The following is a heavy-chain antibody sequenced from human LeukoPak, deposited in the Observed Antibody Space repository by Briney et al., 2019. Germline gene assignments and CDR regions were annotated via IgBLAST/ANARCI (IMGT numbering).Heavy chain of an antibody. Sequence: ASVKVSCKASGYTFTSYGISWVRQAPGQGLEWMGWISAYNGNTNYAQKLQGRVTMTTDTSTSTAYMELRSLRSDDTAVYYCARIRGCSSTSCFNPGGWFDPWGQGTLVTVSS. CDR1: GYTFTSYG. CDR3: ARIRGCSSTSCFNPGGWFDP. J-gene: IGHJ5*02. D-gene: IGHD2-2*01. CDR2: ISAYNGNT. V-gene: IGHV1-18*01.